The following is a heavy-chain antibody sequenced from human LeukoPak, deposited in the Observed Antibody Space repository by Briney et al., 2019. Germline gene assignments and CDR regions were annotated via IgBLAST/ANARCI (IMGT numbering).Heavy chain of an antibody. J-gene: IGHJ4*02. CDR3: ARGPSGGNGFSY. D-gene: IGHD2-15*01. CDR2: ISWNSGSI. V-gene: IGHV3-20*04. CDR1: GFSFSNYW. Sequence: PGGSLRLSCAASGFSFSNYWMSWVRQAPGKGLEWVSGISWNSGSIGYADSVKGRFTISRDNAKNSLYLQMNSLRAVDTAVYYCARGPSGGNGFSYWGLGTLVTVSS.